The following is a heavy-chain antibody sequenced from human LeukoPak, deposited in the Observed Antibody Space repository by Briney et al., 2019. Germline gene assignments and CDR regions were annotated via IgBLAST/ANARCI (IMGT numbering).Heavy chain of an antibody. D-gene: IGHD6-6*01. J-gene: IGHJ4*02. CDR1: GFTFSSYG. CDR3: VRSTAVLPFDY. Sequence: PGGSLRLSCAASGFTFSSYGMHWVRQAPGKGLEWVAVIWYDGSNKYYADSVKGRFTISRDKSKNTLYLQMNSLRAEDTAVYYCVRSTAVLPFDYWGQGIPVTVSS. CDR2: IWYDGSNK. V-gene: IGHV3-33*01.